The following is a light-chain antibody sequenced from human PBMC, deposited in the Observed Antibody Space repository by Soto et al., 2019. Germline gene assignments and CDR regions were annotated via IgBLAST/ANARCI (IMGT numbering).Light chain of an antibody. Sequence: QSALTQPRSVSGSPGQSVTISCTGTSSDVGGYNYVSWYQQHPGRAPKLIIYDVNKQPSGIPDRFSGSKSGNTASLTVSGLQAEDEGDYYCCLYANSHVVFGGGTKLTVL. CDR3: CLYANSHVV. J-gene: IGLJ2*01. V-gene: IGLV2-11*01. CDR2: DVN. CDR1: SSDVGGYNY.